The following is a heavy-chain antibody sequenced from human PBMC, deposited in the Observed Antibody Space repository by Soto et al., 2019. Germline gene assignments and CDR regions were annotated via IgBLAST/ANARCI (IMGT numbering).Heavy chain of an antibody. Sequence: GGSLRLSCAASGFTFSGYAMSWVRQAPGKGLEWVSAISGSGGSTYYADSVKGRFTISRDNSKNTLYLQMNSLRAEDTAVYYLAKGNRPGRITIVGVAPLHIYGMDVWGQGTTVTVSS. D-gene: IGHD3-3*01. CDR1: GFTFSGYA. V-gene: IGHV3-23*01. CDR3: AKGNRPGRITIVGVAPLHIYGMDV. J-gene: IGHJ6*02. CDR2: ISGSGGST.